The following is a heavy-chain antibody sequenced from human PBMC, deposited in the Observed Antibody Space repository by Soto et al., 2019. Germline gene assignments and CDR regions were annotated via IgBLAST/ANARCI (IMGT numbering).Heavy chain of an antibody. V-gene: IGHV3-23*01. CDR3: AKDQKWEHNWYDL. CDR1: GFAFSIYA. J-gene: IGHJ5*02. D-gene: IGHD1-26*01. Sequence: GGSLRLSCAAPGFAFSIYAMSWVRQAPGKGLEWVSAISVSGGSTYYADSVKGRFTISRDNSKNTLYLQMNSLRAEDTDVYYCAKDQKWEHNWYDLWGQGNLVTVSS. CDR2: ISVSGGST.